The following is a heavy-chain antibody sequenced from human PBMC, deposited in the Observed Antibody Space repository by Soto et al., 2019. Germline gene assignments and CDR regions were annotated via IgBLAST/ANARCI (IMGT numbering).Heavy chain of an antibody. Sequence: EVQLVESGGGLVQPGGSLKLSCAASGFTFSGSAIHWVRQASGKGLEWVGRIKNKADNYATAYAASEKGRFTILRDDSSKTAYLQVHTLKTVYTAVYYCSRHSPCSGGRGCSDYWGEGTLVTVSP. CDR3: SRHSPCSGGRGCSDY. CDR2: IKNKADNYAT. J-gene: IGHJ4*02. CDR1: GFTFSGSA. V-gene: IGHV3-73*02. D-gene: IGHD2-15*01.